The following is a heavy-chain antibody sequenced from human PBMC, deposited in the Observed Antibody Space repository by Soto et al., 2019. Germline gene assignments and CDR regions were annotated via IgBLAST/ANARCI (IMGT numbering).Heavy chain of an antibody. Sequence: PGGPLRLSCAASGFTFSSYAMSWVRQAPGKGLEWVSAISGSGGSTYYADSVKGRFTISRDNSKNTLYLQMNSLRAEDTAVYYCAKRDSSGYRLYFDYWGQGTLVTVSS. D-gene: IGHD3-22*01. CDR2: ISGSGGST. CDR1: GFTFSSYA. V-gene: IGHV3-23*01. CDR3: AKRDSSGYRLYFDY. J-gene: IGHJ4*02.